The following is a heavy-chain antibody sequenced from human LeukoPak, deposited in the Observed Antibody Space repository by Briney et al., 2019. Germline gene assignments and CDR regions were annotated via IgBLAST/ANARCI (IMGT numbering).Heavy chain of an antibody. CDR2: IRSKPNNYAT. V-gene: IGHV3-73*01. CDR3: TRHLIGATPFDY. J-gene: IGHJ4*02. Sequence: GGSLRLSCAASGFTFSDSAFHWVRQAFGKGLEWVGRIRSKPNNYATAYTASVKGRFTISRDDSKNTAYLQMNSLNTEDTAMYYCTRHLIGATPFDYWGQGTLVSVSS. CDR1: GFTFSDSA. D-gene: IGHD4/OR15-4a*01.